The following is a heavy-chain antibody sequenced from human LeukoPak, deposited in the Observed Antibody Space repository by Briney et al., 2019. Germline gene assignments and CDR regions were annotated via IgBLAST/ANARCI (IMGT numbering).Heavy chain of an antibody. Sequence: SVKVSCKASGGTFSSYAISWVRQAPGQGLEWMGGIIPIFGTANYAQKFQGRVTITTDESTSTAYMELSSLRSEDTAAYYCARGLLGYCSSTSCPSAFDIWGQGTMVTVSS. CDR1: GGTFSSYA. D-gene: IGHD2-2*01. CDR2: IIPIFGTA. V-gene: IGHV1-69*05. J-gene: IGHJ3*02. CDR3: ARGLLGYCSSTSCPSAFDI.